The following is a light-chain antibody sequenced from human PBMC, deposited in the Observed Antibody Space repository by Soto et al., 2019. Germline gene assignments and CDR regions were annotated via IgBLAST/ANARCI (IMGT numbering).Light chain of an antibody. CDR1: QSISSSY. J-gene: IGKJ1*01. CDR2: GTF. V-gene: IGKV3-20*01. CDR3: QQCGLSPRT. Sequence: EVVLTQSPVTLSLSPGDRATLSCRASQSISSSYLAWYQQKPGQAPRLLIYGTFNRATGIPDRFSGDGSGTYFTLTINRLEPEDFAVYFCQQCGLSPRTFGQGTKVEV.